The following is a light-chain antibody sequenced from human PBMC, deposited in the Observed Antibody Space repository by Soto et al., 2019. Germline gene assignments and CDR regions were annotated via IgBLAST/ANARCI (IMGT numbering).Light chain of an antibody. CDR1: ESVSSTV. J-gene: IGKJ4*01. CDR2: DAS. CDR3: RQYGRSLGFA. V-gene: IGKV3-20*01. Sequence: EIVMTQSPATLSMSLGERATLSCRASESVSSTVAWYQQRPGQAPRLLIYDASNRATGIPARFSGSGSGTDFTLTISRLEPEDFAVYYCRQYGRSLGFAFGGGTKVDI.